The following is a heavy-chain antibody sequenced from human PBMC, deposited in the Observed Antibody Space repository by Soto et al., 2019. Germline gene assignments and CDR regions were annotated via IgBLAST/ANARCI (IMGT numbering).Heavy chain of an antibody. J-gene: IGHJ4*02. CDR3: TTADDGYYYDSSGYPSYYFDY. CDR2: IKSKTDGGTT. D-gene: IGHD3-22*01. V-gene: IGHV3-15*01. CDR1: GFTFSNAW. Sequence: PVGSLRLSCAASGFTFSNAWMSWVRQAPGKGLEWVGRIKSKTDGGTTDYAAPVKGRFTISRDDSKNTLYLQMNSLKTEDTAVYYCTTADDGYYYDSSGYPSYYFDYWGQGTLVTVSS.